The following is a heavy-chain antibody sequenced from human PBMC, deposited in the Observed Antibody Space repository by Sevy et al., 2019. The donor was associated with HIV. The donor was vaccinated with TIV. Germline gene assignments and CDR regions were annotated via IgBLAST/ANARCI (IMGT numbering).Heavy chain of an antibody. D-gene: IGHD6-13*01. J-gene: IGHJ6*03. V-gene: IGHV4-34*01. Sequence: SETLSLTCAVYGGSFSGYYWSWIRQPPGKGLEWIGEINHSGSTNYNPSLKSRVTISVDTSKNQFSLKLSPVTAADTAVYYCASTSNSSSWMGYYYYYMDVWGKGTTVTVSS. CDR1: GGSFSGYY. CDR3: ASTSNSSSWMGYYYYYMDV. CDR2: INHSGST.